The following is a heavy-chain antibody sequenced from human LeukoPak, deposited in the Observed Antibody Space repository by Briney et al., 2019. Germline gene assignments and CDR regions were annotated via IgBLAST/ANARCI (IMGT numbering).Heavy chain of an antibody. J-gene: IGHJ4*02. Sequence: SETLSLTCTVSGASITTYCWSWIRQSAGKGLEWIGRIHSSGSPNYNPSLTGRVTMSLDTSKNQFSLKLTSVTAADTAVYYCARDLGNVGWLIDYWGQGTRVTVSS. D-gene: IGHD6-19*01. CDR1: GASITTYC. V-gene: IGHV4-4*07. CDR2: IHSSGSP. CDR3: ARDLGNVGWLIDY.